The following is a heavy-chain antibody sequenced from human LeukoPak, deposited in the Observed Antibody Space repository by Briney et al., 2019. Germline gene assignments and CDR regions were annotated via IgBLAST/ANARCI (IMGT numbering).Heavy chain of an antibody. CDR1: GFTVSSNY. Sequence: GSLRLSCAASGFTVSSNYMSWVCQAPGKGLEWVSVIYSGGSTYYADSVKGRFTISRHNSKNTLYLQMNSLRAEDTAVYYCARDYYDSSGYRYYYYGMDVWGQGTTVTVSS. CDR2: IYSGGST. V-gene: IGHV3-53*04. CDR3: ARDYYDSSGYRYYYYGMDV. J-gene: IGHJ6*02. D-gene: IGHD3-22*01.